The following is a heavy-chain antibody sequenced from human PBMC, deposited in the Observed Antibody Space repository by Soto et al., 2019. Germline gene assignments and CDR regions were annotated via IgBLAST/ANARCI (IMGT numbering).Heavy chain of an antibody. D-gene: IGHD6-6*01. CDR3: ASSSPFHY. V-gene: IGHV4-39*01. J-gene: IGHJ4*02. CDR2: IYYSGNT. Sequence: QLQLQESGPGLVKPSETLSLTCSVSSASLSSSTYYWSWIRQPPGRGPEWIGSIYYSGNTYYKPSLKRRVSLSLDTSRNQFSLKLTSVTAADTGVYYCASSSPFHYWGPGILVTVSS. CDR1: SASLSSSTYY.